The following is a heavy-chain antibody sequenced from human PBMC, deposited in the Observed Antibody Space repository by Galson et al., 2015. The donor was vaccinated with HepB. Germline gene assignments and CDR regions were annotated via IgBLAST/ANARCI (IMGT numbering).Heavy chain of an antibody. D-gene: IGHD6-13*01. J-gene: IGHJ4*02. CDR3: AKGVGVAAAGTGLYFDY. V-gene: IGHV3-23*01. Sequence: SLRLSCAASGFTFSSYAMSWVRQAPGKGLEWVSAISGSGGSTYYADSVKGRFTISRDNSKNTLYLQMNSLRAEDTAVYYCAKGVGVAAAGTGLYFDYWGQGTLVTVSS. CDR1: GFTFSSYA. CDR2: ISGSGGST.